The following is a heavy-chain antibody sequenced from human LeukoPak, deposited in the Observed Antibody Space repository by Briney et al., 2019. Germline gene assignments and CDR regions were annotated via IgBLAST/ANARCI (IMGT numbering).Heavy chain of an antibody. CDR2: ISAENGNT. CDR1: GYTFINYG. V-gene: IGHV1-18*01. J-gene: IGHJ4*02. Sequence: ASVKVSCKASGYTFINYGISWVRQAPGQGLEWMGWISAENGNTGYVENLQGRVTITADKSTSTAYMELSSLRSEDTAVYYCASRSPSEKYYDSSGLDYWGQGTLVTVSS. D-gene: IGHD3-22*01. CDR3: ASRSPSEKYYDSSGLDY.